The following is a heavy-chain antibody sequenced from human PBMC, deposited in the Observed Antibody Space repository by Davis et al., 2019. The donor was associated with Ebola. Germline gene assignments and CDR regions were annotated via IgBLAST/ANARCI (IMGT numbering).Heavy chain of an antibody. CDR2: INPSGGST. CDR3: AKEAVTTPGYYYYMDV. J-gene: IGHJ6*03. CDR1: GYTFTGYY. Sequence: ASVKVSCTASGYTFTGYYMHWARQAPGQGLEWMGIINPSGGSTSYAQKFQGRVTMTRDTSTSTVYMELSSLRSEDTAVYYCAKEAVTTPGYYYYMDVWGKGTTVTVSS. V-gene: IGHV1-46*01. D-gene: IGHD4-11*01.